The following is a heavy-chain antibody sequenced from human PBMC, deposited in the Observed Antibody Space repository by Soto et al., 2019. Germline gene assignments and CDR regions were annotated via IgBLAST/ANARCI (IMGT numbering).Heavy chain of an antibody. CDR3: AKEGRFGSSWPAGDS. D-gene: IGHD6-13*01. V-gene: IGHV3-23*01. CDR2: ISGSGTGT. CDR1: GFTFSSHT. Sequence: EVHLLESGGGLVQTGGSLRLACAASGFTFSSHTMNWVRQAPGKRLEWVSGISGSGTGTYYAASVKGRFTISRDNSEEAVYLQMSSLAAEDTAVYYCAKEGRFGSSWPAGDSWGQGTLVTVSS. J-gene: IGHJ5*01.